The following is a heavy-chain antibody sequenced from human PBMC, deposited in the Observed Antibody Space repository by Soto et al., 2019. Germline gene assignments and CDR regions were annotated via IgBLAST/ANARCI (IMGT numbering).Heavy chain of an antibody. CDR1: GFSLTTSGVG. D-gene: IGHD3-10*01. CDR3: AHHPYYGFGSYSFDY. Sequence: QITLKESGPTLVRPTQTLTLTCTFSGFSLTTSGVGVGWIRQPPGKALEWLAVIYWDDDKRYRSSLKSRLTITKDTSKNQVVLTMTNMDPVDTATYYCAHHPYYGFGSYSFDYWGQGTLVTVSS. V-gene: IGHV2-5*02. J-gene: IGHJ4*02. CDR2: IYWDDDK.